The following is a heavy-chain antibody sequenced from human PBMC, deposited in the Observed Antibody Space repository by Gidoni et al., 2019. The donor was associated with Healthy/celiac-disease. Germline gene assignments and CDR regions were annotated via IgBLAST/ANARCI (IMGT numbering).Heavy chain of an antibody. V-gene: IGHV1-3*01. J-gene: IGHJ4*02. D-gene: IGHD4-17*01. Sequence: QVQLVQSGAEVKKPGASVTVSCTASGYTFTRYAMHWVRQAPGQRLEWMGWINAGNGNTKYAQKFQGRVTITRDTSASTAYMELSSLRSEDTAVYYCARDQGIGGAYGDSYYFDYWGQGTLVTVSS. CDR2: INAGNGNT. CDR1: GYTFTRYA. CDR3: ARDQGIGGAYGDSYYFDY.